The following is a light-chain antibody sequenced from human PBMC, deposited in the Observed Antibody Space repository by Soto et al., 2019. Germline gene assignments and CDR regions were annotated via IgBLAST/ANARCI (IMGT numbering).Light chain of an antibody. CDR3: VAWDDNLSSRV. V-gene: IGLV1-47*01. Sequence: QSVLIQPPSLSGTPGQTVTISCIGAKSNIGSAIVHWYQQLPGTAPKHLIYMNSQRPSGVPDRLSGSKSGTSASLVITGLRPEDEADYYCVAWDDNLSSRVFGGGTKLTVL. CDR2: MNS. CDR1: KSNIGSAI. J-gene: IGLJ3*02.